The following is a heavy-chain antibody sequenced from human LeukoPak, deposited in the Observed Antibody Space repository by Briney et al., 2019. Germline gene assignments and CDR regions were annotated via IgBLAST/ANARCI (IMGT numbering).Heavy chain of an antibody. Sequence: SETLSLTCTVSGGSISSSSYYWGWIRQPPGKGLEWIGSIYYSGSTYYNPSLKSRVTISVDTSKNQFSLKLSSVTAADTAVYYCASSIFGVVIDFDYWGQGTLVTVSS. V-gene: IGHV4-39*07. J-gene: IGHJ4*02. CDR1: GGSISSSSYY. CDR3: ASSIFGVVIDFDY. D-gene: IGHD3-3*01. CDR2: IYYSGST.